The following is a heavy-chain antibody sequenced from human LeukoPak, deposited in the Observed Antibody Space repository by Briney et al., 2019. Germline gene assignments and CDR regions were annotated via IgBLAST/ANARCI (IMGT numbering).Heavy chain of an antibody. CDR2: ITIGGDST. CDR1: GFTFSSQA. CDR3: ARVGYLRPFDY. D-gene: IGHD2-2*03. Sequence: GGSLRLSCAASGFTFSSQAMSWVRQAPGKGLEYVSGITIGGDSTFYADSVKGRFTISRDNSKNTLYLQMNSLRAEDTAVYYCARVGYLRPFDYWGQGTLVTVSS. J-gene: IGHJ4*02. V-gene: IGHV3-23*01.